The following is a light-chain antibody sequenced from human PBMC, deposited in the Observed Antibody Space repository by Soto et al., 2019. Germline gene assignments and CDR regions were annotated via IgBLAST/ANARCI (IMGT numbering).Light chain of an antibody. V-gene: IGKV1-39*01. J-gene: IGKJ1*01. CDR1: ESIRDY. CDR3: QQSYSTPAWT. CDR2: AAS. Sequence: DIQMTQSPSSLSASVGDRFTITCRASESIRDYLNWYQQKPGKSPNLLIYAASSLQSGVPSRFSGGGSGTDFTLIISRLQPEDFATYYCQQSYSTPAWTFGHGTKVDIK.